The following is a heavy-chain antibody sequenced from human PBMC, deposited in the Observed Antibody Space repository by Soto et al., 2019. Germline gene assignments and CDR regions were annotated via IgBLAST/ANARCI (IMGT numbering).Heavy chain of an antibody. J-gene: IGHJ4*02. CDR1: GGSFIGYY. CDR3: SRSVQLWTPFDY. D-gene: IGHD1-1*01. V-gene: IGHV4-34*01. CDR2: ITHSGST. Sequence: LSLTCVVNGGSFIGYYWSWIRQSPGKGLEWIGEITHSGSTSYNPSLKSRVTMSVDTSKNQFSLKLSSVTAADTAVYYCSRSVQLWTPFDYWGQGTLVTVSS.